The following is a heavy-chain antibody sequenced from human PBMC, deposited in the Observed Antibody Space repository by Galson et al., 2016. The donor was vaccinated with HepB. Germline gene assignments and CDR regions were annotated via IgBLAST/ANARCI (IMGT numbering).Heavy chain of an antibody. J-gene: IGHJ5*02. V-gene: IGHV6-1*01. Sequence: CAISGDSVSSKSAAWNWIRHSPSRGLEWLGRTYHTSNWYSDYAVSVKSRITINPDTSKNQFSLKLSSVTAADTAVYYCARARYSSGLYNWLDPWGQGTLVTVSS. CDR3: ARARYSSGLYNWLDP. CDR1: GDSVSSKSAA. D-gene: IGHD6-19*01. CDR2: TYHTSNWYS.